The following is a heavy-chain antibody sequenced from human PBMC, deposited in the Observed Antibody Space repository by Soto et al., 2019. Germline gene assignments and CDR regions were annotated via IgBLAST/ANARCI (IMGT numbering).Heavy chain of an antibody. Sequence: ASVKVSCKASGYTFTSYYMHWVRQAPGQGLEWMGIINPSGGSTSYAQKFQGRVTMTRDTSTSTVYMELSSLRSEDTAVYYCAATITMVRGVIMGPFGYWGQGTLVTVSS. D-gene: IGHD3-10*01. J-gene: IGHJ4*02. CDR1: GYTFTSYY. CDR2: INPSGGST. V-gene: IGHV1-46*01. CDR3: AATITMVRGVIMGPFGY.